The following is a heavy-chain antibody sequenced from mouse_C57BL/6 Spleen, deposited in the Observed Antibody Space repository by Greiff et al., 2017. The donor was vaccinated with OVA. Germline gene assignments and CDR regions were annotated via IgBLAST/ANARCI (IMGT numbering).Heavy chain of an antibody. J-gene: IGHJ4*01. CDR3: ARGPYYYGSSYYYAMDY. CDR2: ISYSGSP. D-gene: IGHD1-1*01. Sequence: EVMLVESGPGMVKPSQSLSLTCTVTGYSITSGYDWHWIRHFPGNKLEWMGYISYSGSPNYNPSLKSRISITHDTSKNHFFLKLNSVTTEDTATYYCARGPYYYGSSYYYAMDYWGQGTSVTVSS. V-gene: IGHV3-1*01. CDR1: GYSITSGYD.